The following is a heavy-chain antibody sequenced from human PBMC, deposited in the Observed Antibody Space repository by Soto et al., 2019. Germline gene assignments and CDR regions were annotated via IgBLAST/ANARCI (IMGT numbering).Heavy chain of an antibody. CDR3: ARDDGGGITMVRGVSYYYYYGMDV. CDR1: GDSVSSNSAA. V-gene: IGHV6-1*01. Sequence: SQTLSLTCAISGDSVSSNSAAWNWIRQSPSRGLEWLGRTYYRSKWYNDYAVSVKSRITINPDTSKNQFSLQLNSVTPEDTAVYYCARDDGGGITMVRGVSYYYYYGMDVWGQGTTVTVSS. J-gene: IGHJ6*02. D-gene: IGHD3-10*01. CDR2: TYYRSKWYN.